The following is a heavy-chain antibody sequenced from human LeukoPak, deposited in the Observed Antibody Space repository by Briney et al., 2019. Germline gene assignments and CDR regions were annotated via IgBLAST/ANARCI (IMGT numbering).Heavy chain of an antibody. J-gene: IGHJ3*02. Sequence: GGSLRLSCAASGFTFSSYSMNWVRQAPGKGPEWVSSISSSSSYIYYADSVKGRFTISRDNAKNSLYLQMNSLRAEDTAVYYCARGVASDDAFDIWGQGTMVTVSS. CDR1: GFTFSSYS. CDR3: ARGVASDDAFDI. V-gene: IGHV3-21*01. CDR2: ISSSSSYI.